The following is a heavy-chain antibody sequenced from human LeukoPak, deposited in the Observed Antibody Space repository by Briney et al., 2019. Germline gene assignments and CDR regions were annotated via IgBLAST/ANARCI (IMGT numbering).Heavy chain of an antibody. D-gene: IGHD4-11*01. CDR1: GFTFGDYA. Sequence: PGGSLRLSCAASGFTFGDYAMHWVRQAPGKGLEWVSGISWDGGSTYYADSVKGRFTISRDNSKNTLYLQMNSLRAEDTAVYYCAKDPTKTTVTTFDYWGQGTLVTVSS. V-gene: IGHV3-23*01. J-gene: IGHJ4*02. CDR2: ISWDGGST. CDR3: AKDPTKTTVTTFDY.